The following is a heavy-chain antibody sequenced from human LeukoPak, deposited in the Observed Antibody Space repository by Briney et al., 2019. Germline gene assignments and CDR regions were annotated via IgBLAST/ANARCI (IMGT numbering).Heavy chain of an antibody. CDR2: IDPDGSHQ. Sequence: GGSLRLSCVASGFTFSSYWATWVRQAPGKGLEWVANIDPDGSHQYYVDSVKGRFTISKDNAKNSLYLQMNSLRAEDTAVYYCAKDRRYDSSWYGAGDYWGQGTLVTVSS. V-gene: IGHV3-7*01. CDR1: GFTFSSYW. CDR3: AKDRRYDSSWYGAGDY. D-gene: IGHD6-13*01. J-gene: IGHJ4*02.